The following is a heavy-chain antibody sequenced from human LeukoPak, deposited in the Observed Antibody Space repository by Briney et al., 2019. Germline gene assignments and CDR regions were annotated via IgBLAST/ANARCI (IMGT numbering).Heavy chain of an antibody. J-gene: IGHJ4*02. V-gene: IGHV3-21*01. CDR3: ARVVAAYFDY. CDR1: GFTFSSYS. D-gene: IGHD2-15*01. CDR2: ISSSSSYI. Sequence: GSXRLSCAAAGFTFSSYSMKWVRQAPGKGLEWVSSISSSSSYIYYADSVKSRFTISRDNAKNSLYLQMNSLRAEDTAVYYCARVVAAYFDYWGQGTLVTVSS.